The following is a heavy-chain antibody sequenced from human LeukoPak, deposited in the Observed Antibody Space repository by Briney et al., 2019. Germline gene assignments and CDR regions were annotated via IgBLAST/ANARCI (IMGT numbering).Heavy chain of an antibody. J-gene: IGHJ4*02. CDR1: GFTFSSYG. CDR2: IWYDGSNK. V-gene: IGHV3-33*01. CDR3: ARPYYDFWSFDY. Sequence: PGGSLRLSCAASGFTFSSYGMHWVRQAPGKGLEWVAVIWYDGSNKYYADSVKGRFTISRDNSKNTLYLQMNSLRAEDTAVYYCARPYYDFWSFDYWGQGTLVTVSS. D-gene: IGHD3-3*01.